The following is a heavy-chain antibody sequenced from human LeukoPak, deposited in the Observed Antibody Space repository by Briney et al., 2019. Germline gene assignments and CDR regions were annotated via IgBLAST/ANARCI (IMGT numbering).Heavy chain of an antibody. Sequence: KSGGSLRLSCAASGFTFSNAWMSWVRQAPGKGLEWVGRIKSKTDGGTTDYAAPVKGRFTISRDDSKNTLYLQMNSLKTEDTAVYYCTTTAFVVVPAAVGGSTDYWGQGTLVTVSS. J-gene: IGHJ4*02. V-gene: IGHV3-15*01. CDR2: IKSKTDGGTT. D-gene: IGHD2-2*01. CDR1: GFTFSNAW. CDR3: TTTAFVVVPAAVGGSTDY.